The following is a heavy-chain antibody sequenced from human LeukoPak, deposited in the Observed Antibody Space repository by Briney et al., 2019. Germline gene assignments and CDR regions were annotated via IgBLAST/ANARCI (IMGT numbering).Heavy chain of an antibody. Sequence: SVKVSCKASGYTFTSYGISWVRQAPGQGLEWMGRIIPILGIANYAQKFQGRVTITADKSTSTAYMELSSLRSEDTAVYYCARARSPIVVVPAASAFDIWGQGTMVTVSS. CDR3: ARARSPIVVVPAASAFDI. D-gene: IGHD2-2*01. CDR1: GYTFTSYG. J-gene: IGHJ3*02. V-gene: IGHV1-69*04. CDR2: IIPILGIA.